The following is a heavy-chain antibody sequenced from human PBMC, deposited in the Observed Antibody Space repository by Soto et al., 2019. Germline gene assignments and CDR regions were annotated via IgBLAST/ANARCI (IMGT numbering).Heavy chain of an antibody. CDR3: ARGHHPTLQAAKDS. D-gene: IGHD2-15*01. J-gene: IGHJ5*02. Sequence: QVQLQESGPGLVEPSGTLSLICSVSGGPINSGHWWTWVRQAPGKELEWIGEIYQNKIHYKPSLKSRVTIWSDESTNLFSLEIKSMTAVDTAVYFCARGHHPTLQAAKDSWGQGTLVTVSA. CDR2: IYQNKI. CDR1: GGPINSGHW. V-gene: IGHV4-4*02.